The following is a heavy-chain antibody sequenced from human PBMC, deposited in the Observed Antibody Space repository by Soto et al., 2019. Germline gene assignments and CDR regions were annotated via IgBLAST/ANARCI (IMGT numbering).Heavy chain of an antibody. CDR3: ARVERTLSTPFAYGMDV. J-gene: IGHJ6*02. D-gene: IGHD2-2*01. CDR1: GGSINSGGYS. CDR2: IYHTGNT. V-gene: IGHV4-30-2*01. Sequence: QLQLQESGSGLVKPSQTLSLTCTVSGGSINSGGYSWIWIRQPPGKGLEWIGYIYHTGNTFYNPSLQSLVTISVDQSKNQFSLSLGSVTAADTAMYYCARVERTLSTPFAYGMDVWGQGTTVTVSS.